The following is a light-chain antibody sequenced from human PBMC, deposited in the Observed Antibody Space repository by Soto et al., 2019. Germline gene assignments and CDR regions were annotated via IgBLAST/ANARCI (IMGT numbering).Light chain of an antibody. CDR2: DAS. V-gene: IGKV3-11*01. Sequence: EIVLTQSPATLSLSPGERATLSCRASQSVSSYLAWYQQKPGQAPRLLIYDASNRATGIPARFSGSGSGTDFTPTISSLEPEDFAVYYCQQRSNWPPITFGPGTNVDIK. CDR3: QQRSNWPPIT. CDR1: QSVSSY. J-gene: IGKJ3*01.